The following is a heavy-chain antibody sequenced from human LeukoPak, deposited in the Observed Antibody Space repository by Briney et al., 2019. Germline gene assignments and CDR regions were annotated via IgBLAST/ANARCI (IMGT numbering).Heavy chain of an antibody. Sequence: SETLSLTCTVSGGSISSGGYYWSWIRQHPGKGLEWIGYIYYSGSTYYNPSLKSRVTISVDTSKNQFPLKLSSVTAADTAVYYCARAGCSGGSCYADYWGQGTLVTVSS. D-gene: IGHD2-15*01. CDR2: IYYSGST. CDR1: GGSISSGGYY. V-gene: IGHV4-31*03. J-gene: IGHJ4*02. CDR3: ARAGCSGGSCYADY.